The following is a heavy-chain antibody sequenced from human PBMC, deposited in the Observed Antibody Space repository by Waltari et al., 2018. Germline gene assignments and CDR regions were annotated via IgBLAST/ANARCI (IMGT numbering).Heavy chain of an antibody. CDR2: IYPEEFHI. J-gene: IGHJ6*02. V-gene: IGHV5-51*01. D-gene: IGHD2-21*01. CDR1: GYSFDKYW. CDR3: GRHGLRGCSGDGCYRSYFYYGMDL. Sequence: EEHLVQSGAEVKKPGESLKISCKGSGYSFDKYWIGWVRQMPGKGLEWMGIIYPEEFHIRYSPSFQGQVTISADNSISTAYLQWTSLKASDTATYYCGRHGLRGCSGDGCYRSYFYYGMDLWGQGTTVTVSS.